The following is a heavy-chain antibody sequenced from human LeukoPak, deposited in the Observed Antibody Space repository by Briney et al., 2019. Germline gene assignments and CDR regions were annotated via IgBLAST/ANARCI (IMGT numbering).Heavy chain of an antibody. CDR2: INHSGST. V-gene: IGHV4-34*01. CDR3: ARQTPGGFGESDY. CDR1: GGSFSGYY. J-gene: IGHJ4*02. D-gene: IGHD3-10*01. Sequence: PSETLSLTCAVYGGSFSGYYWSWIRQPPGKGLEWIGEINHSGSTNYNPSLKSRVTISVDTSKNQFSLKLSSVTAADTAVYYCARQTPGGFGESDYWGQGTLVTVSS.